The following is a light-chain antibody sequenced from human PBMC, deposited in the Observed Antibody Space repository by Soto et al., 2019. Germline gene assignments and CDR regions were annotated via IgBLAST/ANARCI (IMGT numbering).Light chain of an antibody. CDR1: QTISNY. V-gene: IGKV3-11*01. CDR2: GAS. J-gene: IGKJ2*01. CDR3: QQSYKTPHT. Sequence: EIVLTQSPATLSLSPGERATLSCRASQTISNYLAWYQQTPGRAPRLLIYGASNLLSGVPSRFSGSGSGTNFTLTISSLQPEDFATYYCQQSYKTPHTFGQGTKLETK.